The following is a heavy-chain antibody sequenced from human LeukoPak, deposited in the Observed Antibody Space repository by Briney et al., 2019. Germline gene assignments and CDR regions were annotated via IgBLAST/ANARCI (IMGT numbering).Heavy chain of an antibody. Sequence: ASVKVSCKGYRYTLSSYDINWVRQAPGQGLEWMGWMNPNTGNTGYAPKFQGRVTMTRDTSISTAYMELRGLRSEDTAVYYCARLSQTPDYYGSGGYFYLGYWGQGTRVTVSS. V-gene: IGHV1-8*01. CDR3: ARLSQTPDYYGSGGYFYLGY. D-gene: IGHD3-22*01. CDR2: MNPNTGNT. J-gene: IGHJ4*02. CDR1: RYTLSSYD.